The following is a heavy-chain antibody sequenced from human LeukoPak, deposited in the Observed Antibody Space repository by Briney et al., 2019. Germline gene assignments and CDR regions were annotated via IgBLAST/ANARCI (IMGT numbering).Heavy chain of an antibody. CDR2: IYYSGST. V-gene: IGHV4-61*08. Sequence: SETLSLTCTVSGASVSSCGYYWSWIRQPPGKGLEWIGYIYYSGSTNYNPSLKSRVTISVDTSKNQFSLKVSSVTAADTAVYYCARRGGSGRSFDYWGQGTLVTVSS. D-gene: IGHD3-10*01. J-gene: IGHJ4*02. CDR3: ARRGGSGRSFDY. CDR1: GASVSSCGYY.